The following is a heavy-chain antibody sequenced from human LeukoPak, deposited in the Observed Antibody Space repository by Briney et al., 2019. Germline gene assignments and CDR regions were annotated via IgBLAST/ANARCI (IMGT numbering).Heavy chain of an antibody. V-gene: IGHV3-74*01. CDR3: AREGIVGATTDAFDI. J-gene: IGHJ3*02. D-gene: IGHD1-26*01. CDR2: INTDGSRT. Sequence: PGGSLRLSCVASGFTFSSYWMHWVRHAPGKGLVWVSRINTDGSRTSYADSVKGRFTISRDNAKKMLYLQMKSLRAEDTAVYYCAREGIVGATTDAFDIWGQGTMVTVSS. CDR1: GFTFSSYW.